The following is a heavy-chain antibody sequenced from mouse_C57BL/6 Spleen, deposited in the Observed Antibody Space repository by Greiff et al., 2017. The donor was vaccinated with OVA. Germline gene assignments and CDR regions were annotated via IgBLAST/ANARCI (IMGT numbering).Heavy chain of an antibody. V-gene: IGHV2-2*01. J-gene: IGHJ4*01. D-gene: IGHD1-1*01. Sequence: VQLQESGPGLVQPSQSLSITCTVSGFSLTSYGVHWVRQSPGKGLEWLGVIWSGGSTDYNAAFISRLSISKDNSKSQVFFKMNSLQADDTAIYYCARGPITTVVAPMDYWGQGTSVTVSS. CDR1: GFSLTSYG. CDR3: ARGPITTVVAPMDY. CDR2: IWSGGST.